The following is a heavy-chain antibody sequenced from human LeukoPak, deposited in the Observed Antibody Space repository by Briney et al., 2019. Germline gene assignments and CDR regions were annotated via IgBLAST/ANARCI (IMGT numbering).Heavy chain of an antibody. J-gene: IGHJ4*02. CDR1: GFTFSSYG. CDR2: ISGSGGST. D-gene: IGHD6-19*01. V-gene: IGHV3-23*01. CDR3: AKERGSGWYYFDY. Sequence: GGSLRLSCAASGFTFSSYGTSWVRQAPGKGLEWVSAISGSGGSTYYADSVKGRFTISRDNSKNTLYLQMNSLRAEDTAVYYCAKERGSGWYYFDYWGQGTLVTVSS.